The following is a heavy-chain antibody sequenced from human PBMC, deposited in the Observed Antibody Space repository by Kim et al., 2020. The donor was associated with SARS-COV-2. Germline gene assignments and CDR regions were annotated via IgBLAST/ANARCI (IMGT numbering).Heavy chain of an antibody. V-gene: IGHV4-34*01. Sequence: SETLSLTCAVYGGSFSGYYWSWIRQPPGKGLEWIGEINHSGSTNYNPSLKSRVTISVDTSKNQFSLKLSSVTAADTAVYYCARGRGDIVVVPATASYYYYYGMDVWGQGTTVTVSS. D-gene: IGHD2-2*01. J-gene: IGHJ6*02. CDR2: INHSGST. CDR3: ARGRGDIVVVPATASYYYYYGMDV. CDR1: GGSFSGYY.